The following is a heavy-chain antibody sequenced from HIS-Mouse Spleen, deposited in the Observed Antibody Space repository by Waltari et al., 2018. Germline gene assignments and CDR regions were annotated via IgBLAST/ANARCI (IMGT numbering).Heavy chain of an antibody. J-gene: IGHJ2*01. D-gene: IGHD6-13*01. CDR3: AREIPYSSSWYDWYFDL. Sequence: QLQLQESGPGLVKPSETLSLTCTVSGGSISLGSYYWGWIRQPPGKGLEWIGSIYYSGSTYYNPSLKSRVTISVDTSKNQFSLKLSSVTAADTAVYYCAREIPYSSSWYDWYFDLWGRGTLVTVSS. CDR2: IYYSGST. CDR1: GGSISLGSYY. V-gene: IGHV4-39*07.